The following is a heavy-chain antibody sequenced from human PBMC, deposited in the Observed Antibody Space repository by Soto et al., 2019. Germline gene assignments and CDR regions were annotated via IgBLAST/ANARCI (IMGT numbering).Heavy chain of an antibody. J-gene: IGHJ4*02. CDR2: IWYDGSNK. D-gene: IGHD3-3*01. Sequence: PGGSLRLSCAASGFTFSSYGMHWVRQAPGKGLEWVAVIWYDGSNKYYADSVKGRFTISRDNSKNTLYLQMNSLRAEDTAVYYCARSGQSFMDYDFWSGYSPNFDYWGQGTLVTVSS. CDR1: GFTFSSYG. V-gene: IGHV3-33*01. CDR3: ARSGQSFMDYDFWSGYSPNFDY.